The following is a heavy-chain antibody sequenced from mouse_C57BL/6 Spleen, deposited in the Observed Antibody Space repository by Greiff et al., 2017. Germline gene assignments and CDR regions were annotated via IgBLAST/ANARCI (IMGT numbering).Heavy chain of an antibody. CDR1: GFNINDYY. CDR3: ARSDYSNSCFDY. CDR2: IDPEDGET. V-gene: IGHV14-2*01. J-gene: IGHJ2*01. Sequence: EVHLVESGAELVKPGASVKLSCTASGFNINDYYMHWVKQRTEQGLEWIGRIDPEDGETKYAPKFQGKATIPADTSSNTAYLQLSSLTSEDPAVYYCARSDYSNSCFDYWGQGTTLTVSA. D-gene: IGHD2-5*01.